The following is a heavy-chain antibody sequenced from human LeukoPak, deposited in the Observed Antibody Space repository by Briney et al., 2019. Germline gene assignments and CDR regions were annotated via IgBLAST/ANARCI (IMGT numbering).Heavy chain of an antibody. Sequence: GGSLRLSCAASGFTVSSNYMNWVRQAPGKGLEWVSVIYSGGSTYYADSVKGRFTIFRDNSKNTLYLQINSLRAEDTAVYYCARGRRYCSGGSCYSKANYYYYYMDVWGKGTTVTISS. CDR1: GFTVSSNY. V-gene: IGHV3-53*01. CDR3: ARGRRYCSGGSCYSKANYYYYYMDV. CDR2: IYSGGST. D-gene: IGHD2-15*01. J-gene: IGHJ6*03.